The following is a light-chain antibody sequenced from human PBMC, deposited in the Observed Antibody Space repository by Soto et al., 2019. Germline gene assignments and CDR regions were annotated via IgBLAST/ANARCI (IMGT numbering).Light chain of an antibody. CDR2: EVS. Sequence: QSALTQPASVSGSPGQSITIPCTGTSSDVGGYNYVSWYQQHPGKAPKLMIYEVSDRPSGVSSRFSASKSGNTASLTISGLQADDEADYYCSSYTSISTLVFGGGTKLTVL. V-gene: IGLV2-14*01. J-gene: IGLJ3*02. CDR3: SSYTSISTLV. CDR1: SSDVGGYNY.